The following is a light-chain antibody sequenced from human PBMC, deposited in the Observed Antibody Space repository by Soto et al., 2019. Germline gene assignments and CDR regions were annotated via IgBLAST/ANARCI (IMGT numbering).Light chain of an antibody. J-gene: IGKJ4*01. Sequence: EVLMTQSPATLSVSPGERVTLSCRASQSVSSDLGWYQQKPGQAPRLLIYGASTRATGIPARFSGSGSGTEFTLTISSLQSEDFAVYYCQQYSKWPLTFGGGTKVDIK. CDR3: QQYSKWPLT. CDR2: GAS. CDR1: QSVSSD. V-gene: IGKV3-15*01.